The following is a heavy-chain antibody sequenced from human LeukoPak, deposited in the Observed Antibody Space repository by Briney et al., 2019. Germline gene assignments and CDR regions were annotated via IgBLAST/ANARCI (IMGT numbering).Heavy chain of an antibody. CDR3: AKGDGHNSIPPY. V-gene: IGHV3-23*01. Sequence: PGGSLRLSCAASGFTFSSYAMSWVRQAPGKGLEWVSAISGSGGSTYYADSVKGRFTLSRDNSKNTLYLQRNNILAEDAAVQYCAKGDGHNSIPPYWRQGPLVTVSS. J-gene: IGHJ1*01. CDR2: ISGSGGST. D-gene: IGHD5-24*01. CDR1: GFTFSSYA.